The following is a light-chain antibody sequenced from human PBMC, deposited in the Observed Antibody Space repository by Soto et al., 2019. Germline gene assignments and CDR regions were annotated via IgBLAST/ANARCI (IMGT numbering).Light chain of an antibody. CDR2: GAS. CDR3: QQYTGPPTT. CDR1: QSLMRN. V-gene: IGKV3-20*01. J-gene: IGKJ5*01. Sequence: IVLTQSPATVSVSPGERATLSCRASQSLMRNLAWYQQKPGQAPRLLIYGASSRATGIPDRFSGSGSGTDFTLTITRLEPEDSAVYFCQQYTGPPTTFGQGTRLEIK.